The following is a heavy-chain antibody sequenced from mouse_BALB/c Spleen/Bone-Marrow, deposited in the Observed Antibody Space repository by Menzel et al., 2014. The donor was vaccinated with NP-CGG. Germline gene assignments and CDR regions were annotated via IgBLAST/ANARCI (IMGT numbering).Heavy chain of an antibody. CDR3: ARLGYYGYFVD. CDR1: GFDFRRYW. V-gene: IGHV4-1*02. D-gene: IGHD2-3*01. CDR2: INPESSTI. J-gene: IGHJ2*01. Sequence: EVKLVESGGGLVQPGGSLKLSCAASGFDFRRYWMSWVRQAPGKGLELIGEINPESSTINYTPSLKDKFIISRDNAKNTLYLQMSKVGSEDTALYYCARLGYYGYFVDWGQGTTLTVSS.